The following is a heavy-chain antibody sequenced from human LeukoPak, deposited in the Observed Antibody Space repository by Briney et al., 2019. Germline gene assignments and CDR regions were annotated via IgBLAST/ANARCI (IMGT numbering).Heavy chain of an antibody. CDR3: ARAQVAMIVVVIPDFDY. D-gene: IGHD3-22*01. V-gene: IGHV3-48*04. CDR1: GFTFSSYS. Sequence: GGSLRLSCAASGFTFSSYSMNWVRQAPGKGLEWVSYISSSSSTIYYADSVKGRFTISRDNAKNSLYLQMNSLRAEDTAVYYCARAQVAMIVVVIPDFDYWGQGTLVTVSS. J-gene: IGHJ4*02. CDR2: ISSSSSTI.